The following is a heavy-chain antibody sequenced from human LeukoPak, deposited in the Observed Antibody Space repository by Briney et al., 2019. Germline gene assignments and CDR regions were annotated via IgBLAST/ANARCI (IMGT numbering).Heavy chain of an antibody. V-gene: IGHV4-34*01. CDR1: GGSFSGYY. J-gene: IGHJ3*02. Sequence: SETLSLTCAVYGGSFSGYYWSWIRQPPGKGLEWIGEINHSGSTNYNPSPKSRVTISVDTSKNQFSLKLSSVTAADTAVYYCARVGRQWLVLGAFDIWGQGTMVTVSS. CDR2: INHSGST. CDR3: ARVGRQWLVLGAFDI. D-gene: IGHD6-19*01.